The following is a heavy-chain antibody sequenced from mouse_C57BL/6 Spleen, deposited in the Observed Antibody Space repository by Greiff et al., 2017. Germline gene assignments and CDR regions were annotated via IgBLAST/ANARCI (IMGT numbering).Heavy chain of an antibody. CDR1: GYTFTGYG. CDR3: ARGDYSNYYAMDY. V-gene: IGHV1-81*01. Sequence: QVQLQQSGAELARPGASVKLSCKASGYTFTGYGISWVKQRTGQGLEWIGEIYPRSGNTYYNEKFKGKATLTADKSSSTAYMELRSLTSEDSAVYFCARGDYSNYYAMDYWGQGTSVTVSS. J-gene: IGHJ4*01. CDR2: IYPRSGNT. D-gene: IGHD2-5*01.